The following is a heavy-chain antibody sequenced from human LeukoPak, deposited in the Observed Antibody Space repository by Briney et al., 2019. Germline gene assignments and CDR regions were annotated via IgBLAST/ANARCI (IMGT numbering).Heavy chain of an antibody. D-gene: IGHD3-3*01. CDR1: GFTFSSYS. Sequence: GGSLRLSCAASGFTFSSYSMHWVRQAPGKGLEWVSYISFSSNSIYYADSVKGRFTISRDNAKNSLYLQMNSLRAEDTAVYYRARGGQGWYYDLYWGQGTLVTVSS. CDR3: ARGGQGWYYDLY. J-gene: IGHJ4*02. V-gene: IGHV3-21*01. CDR2: ISFSSNSI.